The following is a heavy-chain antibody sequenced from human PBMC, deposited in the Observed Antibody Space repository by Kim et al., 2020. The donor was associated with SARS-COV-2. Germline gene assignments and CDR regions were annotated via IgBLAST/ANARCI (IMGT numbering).Heavy chain of an antibody. D-gene: IGHD6-13*01. CDR2: INHSGST. Sequence: SETLSLTCAVYGGSFSGYYWSWIRQPPGKGLEWIGEINHSGSTNYNPSLKSRVTISVDTSKNQFSLQLSSVTAADTAVYYCARALYSSSWYNIGYFQLWG. CDR1: GGSFSGYY. V-gene: IGHV4-34*01. J-gene: IGHJ1*01. CDR3: ARALYSSSWYNIGYFQL.